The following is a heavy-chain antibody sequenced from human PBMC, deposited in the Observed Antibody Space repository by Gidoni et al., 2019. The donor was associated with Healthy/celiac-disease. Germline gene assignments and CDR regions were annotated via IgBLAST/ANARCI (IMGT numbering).Heavy chain of an antibody. CDR1: GFTFGAYA. CDR2: IRSKAYGGTT. J-gene: IGHJ6*02. D-gene: IGHD6-6*01. CDR3: TRDRGDGIAARLYYYGMDV. V-gene: IGHV3-49*03. Sequence: EVQLVESGGGLVQPGRYLRLSCTASGFTFGAYAMRWFRQAPGKGLEGVGFIRSKAYGGTTEYAASVKGRFTISRDDSKSIAYLQMNSLKTEDTAVYYCTRDRGDGIAARLYYYGMDVWGQGTTVTVSS.